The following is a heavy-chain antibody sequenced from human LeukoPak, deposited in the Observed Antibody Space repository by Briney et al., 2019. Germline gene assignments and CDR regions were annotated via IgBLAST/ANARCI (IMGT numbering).Heavy chain of an antibody. CDR2: IKYDGSEK. Sequence: GGSLRLSCAVSGFTFSTYWMSWVRQAPGKGLEWVANIKYDGSEKNYVDSVKGRFIISRDNAKNSLYLQMNSLRVEDAAVYYCAKDPGHCTSTFCYTNYWGQGTLVTVSP. CDR1: GFTFSTYW. V-gene: IGHV3-7*04. CDR3: AKDPGHCTSTFCYTNY. J-gene: IGHJ4*02. D-gene: IGHD2-2*02.